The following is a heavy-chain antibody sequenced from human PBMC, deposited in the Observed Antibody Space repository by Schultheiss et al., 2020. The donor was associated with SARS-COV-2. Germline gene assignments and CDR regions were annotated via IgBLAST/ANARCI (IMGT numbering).Heavy chain of an antibody. Sequence: GESLKISCSASGFTFSSYAMHWVRQAPGKGLEYVSTISSNGGSTYYSDSVKGRFTISRDNSKSTLYLEMNSLRAEDTAVYYCARSGGAWFDPWGQGTLVTVSS. V-gene: IGHV3-64*04. D-gene: IGHD6-25*01. CDR2: ISSNGGST. CDR3: ARSGGAWFDP. J-gene: IGHJ5*02. CDR1: GFTFSSYA.